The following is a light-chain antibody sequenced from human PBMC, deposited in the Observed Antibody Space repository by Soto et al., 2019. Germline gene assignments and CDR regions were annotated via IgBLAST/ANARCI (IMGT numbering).Light chain of an antibody. J-gene: IGKJ1*01. CDR1: QSISSY. V-gene: IGKV1-39*01. Sequence: DIPMTQSPSSLSASVGDRVTITCRASQSISSYLHWYQQKPGKAPKLLIYAASSLQSGVPSRFSGSGSGTDFTLTISSLQPEDFATYYCQQSYSTPPWTFGQGTKVEIK. CDR3: QQSYSTPPWT. CDR2: AAS.